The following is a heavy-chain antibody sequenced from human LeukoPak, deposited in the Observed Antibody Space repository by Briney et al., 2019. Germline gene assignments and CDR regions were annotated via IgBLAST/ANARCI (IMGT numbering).Heavy chain of an antibody. CDR3: ARGVDYGLDV. Sequence: SGGSLRLSCAASDFILRAYGMNWVRQAPGKGLVWVSHVNFDGSSTSYADSVKGRFTISRDNARNTLYLQMNSLRVEDTAVYYCARGVDYGLDVWGQGTTVTVSS. CDR1: DFILRAYG. D-gene: IGHD2-15*01. V-gene: IGHV3-74*01. CDR2: VNFDGSST. J-gene: IGHJ6*02.